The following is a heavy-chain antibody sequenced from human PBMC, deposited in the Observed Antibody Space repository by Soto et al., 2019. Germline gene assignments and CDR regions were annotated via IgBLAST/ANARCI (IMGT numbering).Heavy chain of an antibody. J-gene: IGHJ6*01. CDR2: IYYSGST. CDR3: ASHLGAVACYGMDV. V-gene: IGHV4-31*02. Sequence: LTCTVSGGSISSGGYYLSWIRQHPGKGLEWIGYIYYSGSTYYNPSLKSRVTISVDTYKNQFSLKLSSVTAADTAVYYCASHLGAVACYGMDVWGQGTTVTVSS. D-gene: IGHD3-16*01. CDR1: GGSISSGGYY.